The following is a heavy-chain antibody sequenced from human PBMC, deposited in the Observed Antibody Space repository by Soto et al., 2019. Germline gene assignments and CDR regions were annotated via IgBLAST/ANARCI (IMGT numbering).Heavy chain of an antibody. V-gene: IGHV5-51*01. Sequence: PGESLKISCTGVGYSFTSYWIAWVRQMPGKGLEWMGIIYPGDSDTRYSPSFQGQVTISADKSITTVYLQWSSLKASDTAMYYCARAYSSHTICDPWLDTWGQGTLVTVSS. CDR1: GYSFTSYW. D-gene: IGHD2-21*01. CDR3: ARAYSSHTICDPWLDT. CDR2: IYPGDSDT. J-gene: IGHJ5*02.